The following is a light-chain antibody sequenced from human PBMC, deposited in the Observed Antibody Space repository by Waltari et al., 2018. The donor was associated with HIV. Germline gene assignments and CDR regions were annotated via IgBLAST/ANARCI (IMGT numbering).Light chain of an antibody. V-gene: IGLV1-40*01. J-gene: IGLJ1*01. CDR1: SSNIGAGYE. Sequence: QSVLTQPPSVSGAPGQRVTTSCTGSSSNIGAGYEVNWFQQLPGTAPKLLIYGNTNRPSGVPDRFSGSKSGTSASLAITGLQAEDEADYYCQSYDSGLTAYVFGTGTKVTVL. CDR3: QSYDSGLTAYV. CDR2: GNT.